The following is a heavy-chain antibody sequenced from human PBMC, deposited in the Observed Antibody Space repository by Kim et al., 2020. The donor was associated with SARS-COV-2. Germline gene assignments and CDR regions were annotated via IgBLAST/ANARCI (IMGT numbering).Heavy chain of an antibody. V-gene: IGHV4-59*13. J-gene: IGHJ6*02. CDR1: GGSIISYY. CDR3: ARGPYYYGMDV. Sequence: SETLSLTCSVSGGSIISYYWSWVRQPPGKGLEWIGYIYYSGSTNTIYNPSLKSRVTISVDTSKNQFSLKLSSVTAADTAVYYCARGPYYYGMDVWGQGTT. CDR2: IYYSGST.